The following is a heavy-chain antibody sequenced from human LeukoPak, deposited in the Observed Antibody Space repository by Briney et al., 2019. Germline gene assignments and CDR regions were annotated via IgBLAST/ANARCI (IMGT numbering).Heavy chain of an antibody. CDR3: ARHPNGCRSTSCYLAFYY. D-gene: IGHD2-2*01. V-gene: IGHV5-51*01. CDR2: IYPGDSDT. J-gene: IGHJ4*02. Sequence: GESLKISCKGSGYSFTSYWIGWVRQMPGKGLEWMGIIYPGDSDTRYSPSFQGQVTISADQSISTAYLQWSSLKASDTAMYYCARHPNGCRSTSCYLAFYYWGQGTLVTVSS. CDR1: GYSFTSYW.